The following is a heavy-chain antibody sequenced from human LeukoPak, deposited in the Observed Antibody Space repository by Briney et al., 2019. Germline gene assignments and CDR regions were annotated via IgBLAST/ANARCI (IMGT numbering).Heavy chain of an antibody. J-gene: IGHJ4*02. CDR2: INHSGST. CDR3: AQTRGVRRYFDY. D-gene: IGHD1-26*01. V-gene: IGHV4-34*01. CDR1: GGSFSGYY. Sequence: PSETLSLTCAVYGGSFSGYYWSWIRQPPGKGLEWIGEINHSGSTNYNPSLKSRVTISVDTSKNQFSLKLSSVTAADTAVYYCAQTRGVRRYFDYWGQGTLVTVSS.